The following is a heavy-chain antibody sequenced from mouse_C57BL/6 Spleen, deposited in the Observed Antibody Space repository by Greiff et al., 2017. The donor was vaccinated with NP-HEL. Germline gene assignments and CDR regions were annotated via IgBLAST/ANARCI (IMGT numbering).Heavy chain of an antibody. J-gene: IGHJ4*01. V-gene: IGHV5-9-1*02. CDR2: ISSGGDYI. D-gene: IGHD2-5*01. Sequence: EVKVEESGEGLVKPGGSLKLSCAASGFTFSSYAMSWVRQTPEKRLEWVAYISSGGDYIYYADTVKGRFTISRDNARNTLYLQMSSLKSEDTAMYYCTRDKASSYYSNYVYAMDYWGQGTSVTVSS. CDR1: GFTFSSYA. CDR3: TRDKASSYYSNYVYAMDY.